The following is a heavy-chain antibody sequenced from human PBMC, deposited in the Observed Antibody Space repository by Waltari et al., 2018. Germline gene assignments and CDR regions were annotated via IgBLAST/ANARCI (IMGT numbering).Heavy chain of an antibody. D-gene: IGHD6-19*01. CDR3: ARGAGAVAGHTYFDY. Sequence: QVQLQESGPGLVKPSETLSLTCTVSGGSVNSASYYWTWIRHTPGKGLGWIAYLYYSGITNYNPALKSRVTISVDTSKNQFSLNLYSVTAADTAVYYCARGAGAVAGHTYFDYWGQGTLVTVSS. V-gene: IGHV4-61*01. CDR2: LYYSGIT. J-gene: IGHJ4*02. CDR1: GGSVNSASYY.